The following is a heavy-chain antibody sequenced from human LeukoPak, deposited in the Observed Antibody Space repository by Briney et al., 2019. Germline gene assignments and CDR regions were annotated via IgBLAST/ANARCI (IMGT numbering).Heavy chain of an antibody. D-gene: IGHD6-19*01. CDR2: ISSSSSYI. CDR1: GFTFSSYA. Sequence: GGSLRLSCAASGFTFSSYAMSWFRQAPGKGLEWVSSISSSSSYIYYADSVKGRFTISRDNAKNSLYLQMNSLRAEDTAVYYCARDKGSGWYFGYWGQGTLVTVSS. CDR3: ARDKGSGWYFGY. V-gene: IGHV3-21*01. J-gene: IGHJ4*02.